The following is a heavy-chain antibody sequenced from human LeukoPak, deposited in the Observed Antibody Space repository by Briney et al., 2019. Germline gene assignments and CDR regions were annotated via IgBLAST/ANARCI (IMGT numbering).Heavy chain of an antibody. Sequence: SETLSLTRAFSLYSLTRGFNWGWVRPPPGKGLEWIANVYHRGTTYYNPSLKSRPTLPSDTSKTHFPLRPSSLPAADTAIYYCPRFIDTNYDAFDIWGQGTLVTVSS. CDR1: LYSLTRGFN. D-gene: IGHD2-8*01. J-gene: IGHJ3*02. CDR3: PRFIDTNYDAFDI. V-gene: IGHV4-38-2*01. CDR2: VYHRGTT.